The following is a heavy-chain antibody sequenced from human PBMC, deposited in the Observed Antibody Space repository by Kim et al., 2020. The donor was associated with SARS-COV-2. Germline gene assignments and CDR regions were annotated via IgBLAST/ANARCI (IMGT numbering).Heavy chain of an antibody. V-gene: IGHV2-5*02. CDR2: FYWDDDK. CDR3: AYSTRRGYSTGWTKYYFEY. Sequence: SGPTLVKPTQTLTLTCTFSGFSLSADGVAVGWIRQPPGKALEWLALFYWDDDKGYRPSLKTRLTITKDTSKNQVVLTMTNMDPVDTATYYCAYSTRRGYSTGWTKYYFEYWGQGILVTVSS. CDR1: GFSLSADGVA. D-gene: IGHD6-19*01. J-gene: IGHJ4*02.